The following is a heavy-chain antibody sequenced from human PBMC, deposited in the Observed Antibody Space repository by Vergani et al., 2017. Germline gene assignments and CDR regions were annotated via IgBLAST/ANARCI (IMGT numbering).Heavy chain of an antibody. Sequence: QVQLQQWGAGLLKPSETLSLTCAVYGGSFSGYYWSWIRQPPGKGLEWIGEINHSGSTNYNPSLKSRVTISVDTSKNQFSLKLSSVTAADTAVYYCARGADCGGDCYAFDYWGQGTLVTVSS. CDR3: ARGADCGGDCYAFDY. CDR2: INHSGST. CDR1: GGSFSGYY. J-gene: IGHJ4*02. D-gene: IGHD2-21*02. V-gene: IGHV4-34*01.